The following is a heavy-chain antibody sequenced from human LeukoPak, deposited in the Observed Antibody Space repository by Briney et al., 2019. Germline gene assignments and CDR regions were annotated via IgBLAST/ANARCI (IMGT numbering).Heavy chain of an antibody. CDR3: ARPSGYSYVDYYYYYGMDV. CDR1: GGSFSGSN. V-gene: IGHV4-39*01. CDR2: IYYSGST. Sequence: SETLSLTCAVYGGSFSGSNWGWIRQPPGKGLEWIGSIYYSGSTYYNPSLKSRVTISVDTSKNQFSLKLSSVTAADTAVYYCARPSGYSYVDYYYYYGMDVWGQGTTVTVSS. D-gene: IGHD5-18*01. J-gene: IGHJ6*02.